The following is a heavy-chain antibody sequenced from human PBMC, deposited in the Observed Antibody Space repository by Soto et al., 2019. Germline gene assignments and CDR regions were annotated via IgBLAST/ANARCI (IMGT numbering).Heavy chain of an antibody. D-gene: IGHD3-22*01. CDR3: AKKSYYYDTSGYSEYFQH. V-gene: IGHV3-23*01. CDR2: VSGNGATT. J-gene: IGHJ1*01. CDR1: GFTFTSFA. Sequence: PGGSLRLSCAASGFTFTSFAMSWVRQAPGKGLEWVAAVSGNGATTHYADSVKGRFTVSRDNSRNTVYLQLNSLRAEDTAVFYCAKKSYYYDTSGYSEYFQHWGQGTLVTVSS.